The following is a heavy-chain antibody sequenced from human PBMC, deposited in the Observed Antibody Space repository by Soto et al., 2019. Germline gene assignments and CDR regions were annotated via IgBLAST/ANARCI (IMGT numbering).Heavy chain of an antibody. Sequence: SETLSLTCTVSGGSFKSGSYSWSWIRQPPGKGLEWIGSIYYSGSTYYRPSLKSRVTISVDTSTNQFSLKLSSVTAADTAVYYCARQVPAAIRLGWFDPWAREPWSPSPQ. J-gene: IGHJ5*02. CDR2: IYYSGST. D-gene: IGHD2-2*02. CDR3: ARQVPAAIRLGWFDP. CDR1: GGSFKSGSYS. V-gene: IGHV4-39*01.